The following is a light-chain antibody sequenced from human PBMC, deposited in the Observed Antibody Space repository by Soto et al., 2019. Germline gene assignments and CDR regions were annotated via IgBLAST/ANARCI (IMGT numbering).Light chain of an antibody. CDR2: DAS. CDR3: QQYGSYPHT. J-gene: IGKJ5*01. CDR1: QSVSDY. V-gene: IGKV3-15*01. Sequence: EIVLTQSPATLSLSPGERATLSCRASQSVSDYLAWYQQKPGQAPRLLIYDASSRATGIPARFSGSGSGTEFTLTISSLQPEDSATYFCQQYGSYPHTFGQGTRLEI.